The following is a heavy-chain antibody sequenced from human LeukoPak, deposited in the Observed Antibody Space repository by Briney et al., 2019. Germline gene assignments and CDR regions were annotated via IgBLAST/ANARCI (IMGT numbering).Heavy chain of an antibody. J-gene: IGHJ5*02. CDR2: IFSSNNT. CDR1: GFTFSSYE. D-gene: IGHD4-17*01. CDR3: ARTVGYGDYSWFDP. Sequence: GGSLRLSCAASGFTFSSYEMNWVRQAPGKGLEWVSIIFSSNNTYYADSVKGRFTISRDNSKNTLYLQMNSLRAEDTAVYYCARTVGYGDYSWFDPWGQGTLVTVSS. V-gene: IGHV3-53*01.